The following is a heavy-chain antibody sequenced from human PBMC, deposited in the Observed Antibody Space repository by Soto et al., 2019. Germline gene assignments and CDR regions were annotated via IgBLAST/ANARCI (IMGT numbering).Heavy chain of an antibody. CDR3: ARDQNGSPHFDY. D-gene: IGHD1-26*01. CDR2: IYYSGST. Sequence: SETLSLTCTVSGGSISSGGYYLSWIRPHPGKGLEWIGYIYYSGSTNYNPSLKSRVTISVDTSKNQFSLRVSSVTAADTAVYYCARDQNGSPHFDYWGQGTLVTVSS. CDR1: GGSISSGGYY. J-gene: IGHJ4*02. V-gene: IGHV4-31*03.